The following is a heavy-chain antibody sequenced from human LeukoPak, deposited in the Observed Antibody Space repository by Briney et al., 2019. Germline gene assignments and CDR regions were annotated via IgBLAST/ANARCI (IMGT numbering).Heavy chain of an antibody. Sequence: GGSLRLSCAASGFTVSNNYMSWVRQAPGKGLEWVSVIYGGGSTYYADSVKGRFTISRDNAKNSLYLQMNSLRAEDTAVYYCAGSSGWARYFDYWGQGTLVTVSS. CDR3: AGSSGWARYFDY. V-gene: IGHV3-53*01. CDR2: IYGGGST. J-gene: IGHJ4*02. D-gene: IGHD6-19*01. CDR1: GFTVSNNY.